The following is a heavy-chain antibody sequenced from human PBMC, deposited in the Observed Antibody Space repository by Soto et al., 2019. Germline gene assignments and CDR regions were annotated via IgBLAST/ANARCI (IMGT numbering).Heavy chain of an antibody. CDR2: ISSSSSYI. CDR3: ARGGASGRYCGAFDI. J-gene: IGHJ3*02. Sequence: EVQLVESGGGVVKPGGSLRLSCAASGFTFSSYSMNWVRQAPGKGLEWVSAISSSSSYIYYADSVKGRFTISRDKPKNAMYPQTNSLRAEATAVSYCARGGASGRYCGAFDIGGQGTMVTVSS. CDR1: GFTFSSYS. V-gene: IGHV3-21*01. D-gene: IGHD1-26*01.